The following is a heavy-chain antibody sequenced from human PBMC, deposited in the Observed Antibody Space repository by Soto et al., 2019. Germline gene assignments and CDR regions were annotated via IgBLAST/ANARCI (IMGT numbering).Heavy chain of an antibody. CDR1: GFTFSSYG. V-gene: IGHV3-30*18. CDR2: ISYDGSNK. CDR3: ANDQFRGLPGFDY. Sequence: QVQLVESGGGVVQPGRSLRLSCAASGFTFSSYGMHWVRQAPGKGLEWVAVISYDGSNKYYADSVKGRFTISRDNSKNTLYLQMNSLRAEDTAVYYCANDQFRGLPGFDYWGQGILVTVSS. J-gene: IGHJ4*02.